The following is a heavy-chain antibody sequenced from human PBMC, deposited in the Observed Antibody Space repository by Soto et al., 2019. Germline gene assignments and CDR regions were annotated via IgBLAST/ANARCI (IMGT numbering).Heavy chain of an antibody. CDR2: ISQSGRA. V-gene: IGHV4-4*02. CDR1: GASISSNNW. J-gene: IGHJ4*01. Sequence: SETLSLTCTVSGASISSNNWWTWVRQSPGKGLEWIGKISQSGRANYNPSLRGRGRMSIDKSKNLLSLKVNYVNAADTAVYYCARGVLHWGQGTLVTVSS. CDR3: ARGVLH.